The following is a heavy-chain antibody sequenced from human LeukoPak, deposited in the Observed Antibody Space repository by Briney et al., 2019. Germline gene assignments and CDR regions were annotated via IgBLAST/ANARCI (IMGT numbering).Heavy chain of an antibody. V-gene: IGHV3-48*03. D-gene: IGHD6-13*01. CDR2: ISSSGSTI. CDR3: ARDQVSVAGTGIDY. J-gene: IGHJ4*02. CDR1: GFTFSSYE. Sequence: GGSLRLSCAASGFTFSSYEMNWVRQAPGKGLEWVSYISSSGSTIYYADSVKGRFTISRDNAKNSLYLQMNSLRAEDTAVYYCARDQVSVAGTGIDYWGQGTLVTVSS.